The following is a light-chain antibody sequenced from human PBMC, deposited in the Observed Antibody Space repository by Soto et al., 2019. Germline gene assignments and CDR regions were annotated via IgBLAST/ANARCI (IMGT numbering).Light chain of an antibody. Sequence: QSALTQPASVSGSPGQSITISCTGTSSDVVGYNYVSWYQQHPGKAPKLMIYEVSNRPSGISNRFSGSKSGNTASLTISGLQAEDEADYSCSSYTSSITPYVFGTGTKLTVL. CDR1: SSDVVGYNY. CDR2: EVS. J-gene: IGLJ1*01. CDR3: SSYTSSITPYV. V-gene: IGLV2-14*01.